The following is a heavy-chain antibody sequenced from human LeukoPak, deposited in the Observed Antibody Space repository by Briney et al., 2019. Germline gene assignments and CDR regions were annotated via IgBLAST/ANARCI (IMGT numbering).Heavy chain of an antibody. Sequence: GGSLRLSCAASGFTFSSYGMPWVRQAPGKGLEWVAVISYDGSNKYYADSVKGRFTISRDNSKNTLYLQMNSLRAEDTAVYYCAKGAEAMVLYYYGMDVWGQGTTVTVSS. J-gene: IGHJ6*02. CDR1: GFTFSSYG. CDR3: AKGAEAMVLYYYGMDV. CDR2: ISYDGSNK. D-gene: IGHD3-10*01. V-gene: IGHV3-30*18.